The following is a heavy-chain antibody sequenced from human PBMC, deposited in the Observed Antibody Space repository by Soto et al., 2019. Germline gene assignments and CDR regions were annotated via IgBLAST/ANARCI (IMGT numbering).Heavy chain of an antibody. Sequence: PSETLSLTCTVSGGSISSGGYYWSWIRQHPGKGLEWIGYIYYSGSTYYNPSLKSRVTISVDTSKNQFSLKLSSVTAADTAVYYCARVQRISIDFDYWGQGTLVTVSS. D-gene: IGHD2-15*01. J-gene: IGHJ4*02. CDR2: IYYSGST. CDR3: ARVQRISIDFDY. CDR1: GGSISSGGYY. V-gene: IGHV4-31*03.